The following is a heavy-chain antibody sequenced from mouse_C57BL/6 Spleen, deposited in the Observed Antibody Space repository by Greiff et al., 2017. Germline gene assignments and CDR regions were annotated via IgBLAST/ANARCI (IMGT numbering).Heavy chain of an antibody. CDR1: GYTFTDYY. Sequence: EVQLQQSGPELVKPGASVKISCKASGYTFTDYYMDWVKQSPGQSLEWIGDINPYNGGTNYNQKFKGKATLTVDKSSSTAYMQLRSLTSEDTAVDYCSRMGYYVDYAIDYWGQGTSVTVSS. D-gene: IGHD1-1*02. J-gene: IGHJ4*01. V-gene: IGHV1-18*01. CDR2: INPYNGGT. CDR3: SRMGYYVDYAIDY.